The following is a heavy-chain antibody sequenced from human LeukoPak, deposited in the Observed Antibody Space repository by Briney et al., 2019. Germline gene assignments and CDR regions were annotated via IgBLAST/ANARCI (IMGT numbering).Heavy chain of an antibody. CDR3: ARDQTYYDSSGPNWFDP. V-gene: IGHV4-59*01. CDR1: GGSLSSYY. J-gene: IGHJ5*02. Sequence: SETLSLTCTVSGGSLSSYYWSWIRQPPGKGLEWIGYIYYSGSTNYNPSLKSRVTISVDTSKNQFSLKLSSVTAADTAVYYCARDQTYYDSSGPNWFDPWGQGTLVTVSS. D-gene: IGHD3-22*01. CDR2: IYYSGST.